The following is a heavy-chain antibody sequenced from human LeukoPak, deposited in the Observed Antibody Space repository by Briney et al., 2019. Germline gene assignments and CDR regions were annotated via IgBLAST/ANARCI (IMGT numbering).Heavy chain of an antibody. V-gene: IGHV4-34*01. CDR2: INHSGST. Sequence: SETLSLTCAVYGGSFSGYYWSWIRQPPGKGLEWIGEINHSGSTNYNPSLKSRVTMSVDTSKNQFSLKLSSVTAADTAVYYCARTMYSSSSEGDYWGQGTLVTVSS. D-gene: IGHD6-6*01. J-gene: IGHJ4*02. CDR1: GGSFSGYY. CDR3: ARTMYSSSSEGDY.